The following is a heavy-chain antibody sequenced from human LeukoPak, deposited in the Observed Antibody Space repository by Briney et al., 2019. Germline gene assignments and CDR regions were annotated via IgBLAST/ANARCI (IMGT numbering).Heavy chain of an antibody. D-gene: IGHD6-13*01. Sequence: TSETLSLTCTVSGGSISSYYWSWIRQPPGKGLEWIGYIYYSGSTNYNPSLKSRVTISVDTSKNQFSLKLSSVTAADTAVYYCARAAGTRYSSSWPFDYWGQGTLVTVSS. J-gene: IGHJ4*02. V-gene: IGHV4-59*01. CDR2: IYYSGST. CDR3: ARAAGTRYSSSWPFDY. CDR1: GGSISSYY.